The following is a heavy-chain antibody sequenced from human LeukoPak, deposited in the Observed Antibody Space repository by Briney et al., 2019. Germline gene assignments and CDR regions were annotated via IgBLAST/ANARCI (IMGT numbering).Heavy chain of an antibody. CDR1: GGSISSSSYY. CDR3: ARQTTTQGGAFDY. J-gene: IGHJ4*02. V-gene: IGHV4-39*01. CDR2: IYYSGST. Sequence: SETLSLTCTVSGGSISSSSYYWGWIRQPPGEGLEWIGSIYYSGSTYYNPSLKSRVTISVDTSKNQFSLKLSSVTAADTAVYYCARQTTTQGGAFDYWGQGTLVTVSS. D-gene: IGHD4-17*01.